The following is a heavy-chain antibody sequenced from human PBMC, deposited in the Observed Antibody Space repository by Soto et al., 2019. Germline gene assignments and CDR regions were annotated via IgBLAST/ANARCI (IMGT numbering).Heavy chain of an antibody. J-gene: IGHJ4*02. CDR2: SNHSGRT. V-gene: IGHV4-34*01. D-gene: IGHD6-13*01. CDR3: ARGNIAAALVY. CDR1: GGSISGHY. Sequence: QVQLQQWGAGLLKPSETLSLTCAVYGGSISGHYWNWIRQPPGKGLEWIGESNHSGRTNYNPSLKSRVTISVDTSKNQCSLNLGSVTAADTAVYYWARGNIAAALVYWGQGTLVTVSS.